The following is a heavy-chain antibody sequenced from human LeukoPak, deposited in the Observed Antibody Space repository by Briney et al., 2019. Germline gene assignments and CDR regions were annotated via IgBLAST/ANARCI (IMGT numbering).Heavy chain of an antibody. CDR2: IYTSGST. J-gene: IGHJ4*02. D-gene: IGHD5-24*01. V-gene: IGHV4-61*02. CDR1: GGSISSGSYY. CDR3: AREGEGDGYNWMGYFDY. Sequence: PSETLSLTCAVSGGSISSGSYYWSWIRQPAGKGLEWIGRIYTSGSTNYNPSLKSRVTISVDTSKNQFSLKLSSVTAADTAVYYCAREGEGDGYNWMGYFDYWGQGTLVTVSS.